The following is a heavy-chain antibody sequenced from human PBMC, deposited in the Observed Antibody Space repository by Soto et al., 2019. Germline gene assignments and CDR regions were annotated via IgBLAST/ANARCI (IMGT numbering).Heavy chain of an antibody. Sequence: VRQPPGKGLEWIGYIYYSGSTNYNPSLKSRVTISVDTSKNQFSLKLSSVTAADTAVYYCASAPYGDLYYFDYWGQGTLVNVSS. D-gene: IGHD4-17*01. J-gene: IGHJ4*02. CDR3: ASAPYGDLYYFDY. V-gene: IGHV4-59*08. CDR2: IYYSGST.